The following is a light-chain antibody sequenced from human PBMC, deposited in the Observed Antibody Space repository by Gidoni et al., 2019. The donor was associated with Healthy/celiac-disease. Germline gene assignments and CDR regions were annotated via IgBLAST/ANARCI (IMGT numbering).Light chain of an antibody. CDR2: EAS. CDR3: QQYDNTPLT. CDR1: QDISNY. Sequence: DIQMTQSPSSLSASVGDRVTITCQASQDISNYLNWYQQKPGKAPKLLIYEASNLETGVPSRFSGSGSGTDFTLTISSLQAEDMATYYCQQYDNTPLTFGGGTKVEIK. V-gene: IGKV1-33*01. J-gene: IGKJ4*01.